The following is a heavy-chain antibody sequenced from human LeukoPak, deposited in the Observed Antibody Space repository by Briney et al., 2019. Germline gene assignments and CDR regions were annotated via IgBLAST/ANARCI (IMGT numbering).Heavy chain of an antibody. Sequence: SETLSLTCTVSGGSISSGSYYWSWIRQPAGKGLEWIGRIYTSGSTHYNPSLKSRVTISVDTSKNQFSLKLSSVTAADTAVYYCARDNRRDGYDYWGQGTLVTVSS. CDR2: IYTSGST. CDR3: ARDNRRDGYDY. J-gene: IGHJ4*02. V-gene: IGHV4-61*02. D-gene: IGHD5-24*01. CDR1: GGSISSGSYY.